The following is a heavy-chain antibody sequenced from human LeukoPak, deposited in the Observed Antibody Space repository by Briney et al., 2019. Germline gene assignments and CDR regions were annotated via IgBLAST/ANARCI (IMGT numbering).Heavy chain of an antibody. CDR2: IYYSGSI. V-gene: IGHV4-31*03. D-gene: IGHD3/OR15-3a*01. CDR1: GGSIGSGGFY. J-gene: IGHJ4*02. CDR3: AREGLVPEY. Sequence: SETLSLTCSVSGGSIGSGGFYRSWIRQHPGKGLEWIGYIYYSGSIYYNPSLKNRVTISVDTSKNQFSLNLRSVTAADTAVYFCAREGLVPEYWGQGTLVTVSS.